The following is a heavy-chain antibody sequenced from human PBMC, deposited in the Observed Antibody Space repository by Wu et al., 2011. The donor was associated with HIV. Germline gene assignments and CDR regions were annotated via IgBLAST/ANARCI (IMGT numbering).Heavy chain of an antibody. D-gene: IGHD3-10*01. CDR3: ASRRITMVRGSYGGWFDP. CDR2: IIPIFGTA. J-gene: IGHJ5*02. CDR1: GGTFNSYG. Sequence: QVQLVQSGAAVKKPGSSVKVSCKASGGTFNSYGITWVRQAPGQGLEWMGGIIPIFGTANYAQKFQGRVTITTDESTSTAYMELSSLRSEDTAVYYCASRRITMVRGSYGGWFDPWGQGTLVTVSS. V-gene: IGHV1-69*05.